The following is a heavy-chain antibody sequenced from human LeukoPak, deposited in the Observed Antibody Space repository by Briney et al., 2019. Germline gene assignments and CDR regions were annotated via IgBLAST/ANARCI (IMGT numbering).Heavy chain of an antibody. CDR2: ISAYNGNT. V-gene: IGHV1-18*01. Sequence: ASVKVSCKASGYTFTSYGISWVRQAPGQGLEWMGWISAYNGNTNYAQKLQGRVTMTTATSTSTAYMEVRSLRSDDTAVYYCARRSGSPPEFDYWGQGTLVTVSS. CDR1: GYTFTSYG. D-gene: IGHD1-26*01. J-gene: IGHJ4*02. CDR3: ARRSGSPPEFDY.